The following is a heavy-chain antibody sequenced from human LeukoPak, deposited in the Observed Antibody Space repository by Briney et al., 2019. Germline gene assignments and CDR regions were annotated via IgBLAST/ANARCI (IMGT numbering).Heavy chain of an antibody. CDR2: ISYDGSNK. D-gene: IGHD2-15*01. Sequence: PGGSLRLSCAAYGFTFSSYAMHWVRQAPGKGLEWVAVISYDGSNKYYADSVKGRFTISRDNSKNTLYLQMNSLRAEDTAVYYCARGGSGPPDAFDIWGQGTMVTVSS. V-gene: IGHV3-30-3*01. J-gene: IGHJ3*02. CDR3: ARGGSGPPDAFDI. CDR1: GFTFSSYA.